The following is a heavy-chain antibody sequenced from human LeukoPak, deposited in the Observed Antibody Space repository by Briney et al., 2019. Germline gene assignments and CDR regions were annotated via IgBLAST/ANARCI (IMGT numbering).Heavy chain of an antibody. V-gene: IGHV4-4*07. J-gene: IGHJ4*02. CDR3: ARDNYGDYDY. CDR1: GGSSSSSSYY. Sequence: PSETLSLTCSVSGGSSSSSSYYWSWIRQPAGKGLEWIGRIYTSGSTNYNPSLKSRVTMSVDTSKNQFSLKLSSVTAADTAVYYCARDNYGDYDYWGQGTLVTVSS. D-gene: IGHD4-17*01. CDR2: IYTSGST.